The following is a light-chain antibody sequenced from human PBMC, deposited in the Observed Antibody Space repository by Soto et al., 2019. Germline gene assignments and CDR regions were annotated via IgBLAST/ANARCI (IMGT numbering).Light chain of an antibody. V-gene: IGLV2-11*01. J-gene: IGLJ1*01. CDR2: GVS. Sequence: QSVLTQPRSVSGSPGQSVTISCTGTSSDVGGYKYVSWYQQKPGKAPKLIIYGVSRWPSGVPNRFSGSKSGNRASLTISGLQAEDEGDYYCCSYAGSSYYAFGSGTKVTVL. CDR1: SSDVGGYKY. CDR3: CSYAGSSYYA.